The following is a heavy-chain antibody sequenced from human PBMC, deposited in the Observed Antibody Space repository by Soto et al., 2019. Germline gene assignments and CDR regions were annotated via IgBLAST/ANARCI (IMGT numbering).Heavy chain of an antibody. D-gene: IGHD2-8*01. CDR3: ARDRGYAYAKPHKWFDP. Sequence: GGSLRLLCAASGFTCDIYAMTWVRQTPGKGLEWVSGLSGEGGGPDYADSVKGRFTISRDNSKSTLYLHMNSLRAEDTAVYYCARDRGYAYAKPHKWFDPWGQGTLVTVSS. CDR1: GFTCDIYA. V-gene: IGHV3-23*01. CDR2: LSGEGGGP. J-gene: IGHJ5*02.